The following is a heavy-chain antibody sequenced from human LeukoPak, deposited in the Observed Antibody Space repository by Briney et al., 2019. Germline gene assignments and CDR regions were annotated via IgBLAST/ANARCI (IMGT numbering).Heavy chain of an antibody. CDR3: ARAEYSGRHLDY. D-gene: IGHD1-26*01. CDR1: GFTFSSYS. V-gene: IGHV3-21*01. J-gene: IGHJ4*02. Sequence: GGSLRLSCAASGFTFSSYSMNWVRQAPGKGLEWVSSISSSSSYIYYADSVKGRFTISRDNAKNSLYLQMNSLRAEDTAVYYCARAEYSGRHLDYWGQGTPVTVSS. CDR2: ISSSSSYI.